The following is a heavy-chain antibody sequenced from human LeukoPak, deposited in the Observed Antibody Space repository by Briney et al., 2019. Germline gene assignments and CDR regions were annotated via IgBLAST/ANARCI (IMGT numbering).Heavy chain of an antibody. J-gene: IGHJ5*02. Sequence: SETLSLTCTVAGGSTRGGNYYWNFIRQHAVGGLEWIGRGYFGGTKDYNSSLKVRLTIFLDTSTNRFALRLTSVTAADTAVYYCARGDGSYGGGWLDPWGQGVLVTVSS. CDR1: GGSTRGGNYY. CDR3: ARGDGSYGGGWLDP. CDR2: GYFGGTK. V-gene: IGHV4-61*02. D-gene: IGHD5-18*01.